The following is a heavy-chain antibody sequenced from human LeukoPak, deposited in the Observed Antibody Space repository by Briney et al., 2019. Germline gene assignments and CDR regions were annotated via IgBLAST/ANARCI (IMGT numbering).Heavy chain of an antibody. CDR3: ARAGHRRYYYDGGYDY. CDR2: ISAYNGNT. Sequence: ASVKVSCKASGYTFTSYYMHWVRQAPGQGLEWMGWISAYNGNTNYAQKLQGRVTMTTDTSTSTAYMELRSLRSDDTAVYYCARAGHRRYYYDGGYDYWGQGTLVTVSS. CDR1: GYTFTSYY. V-gene: IGHV1-18*04. D-gene: IGHD3-22*01. J-gene: IGHJ4*02.